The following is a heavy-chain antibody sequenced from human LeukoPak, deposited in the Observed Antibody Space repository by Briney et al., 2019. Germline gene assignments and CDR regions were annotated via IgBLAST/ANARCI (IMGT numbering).Heavy chain of an antibody. D-gene: IGHD6-13*01. CDR1: GFTFSSYS. Sequence: GGSLRLSCVASGFTFSSYSMNWVRQAPGKGLEWVSCISSSSSYIYYADSVKGRFTISRDNAKNSVYLQMNSLRAEDTAVYYCTRAVAAADFSRGYWGQGTLVTVSS. J-gene: IGHJ4*02. CDR3: TRAVAAADFSRGY. V-gene: IGHV3-21*01. CDR2: ISSSSSYI.